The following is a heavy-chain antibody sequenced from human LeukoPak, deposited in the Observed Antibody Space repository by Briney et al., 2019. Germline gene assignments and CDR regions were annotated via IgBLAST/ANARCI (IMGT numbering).Heavy chain of an antibody. V-gene: IGHV3-33*06. CDR2: IWYDGSNK. J-gene: IGHJ4*02. D-gene: IGHD2-2*01. CDR1: GFTFSSYG. CDR3: AKGLRYQLTYYFDY. Sequence: GGSLRLSCAASGFTFSSYGMHWVRQAPGKGLEWVAVIWYDGSNKYYADSVKGRFTISRDNSKNTLYLQMNSLRAEDTAVYYCAKGLRYQLTYYFDYWGQGTLVTVSS.